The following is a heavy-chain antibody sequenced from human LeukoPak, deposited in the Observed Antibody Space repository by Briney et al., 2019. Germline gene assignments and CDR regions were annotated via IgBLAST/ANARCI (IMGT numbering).Heavy chain of an antibody. CDR3: ARDDPKGSPFDWFDP. CDR1: GFTFSSYA. V-gene: IGHV3-23*01. CDR2: ISGSGGST. Sequence: GGSLRLSCAASGFTFSSYAMSWVRQAPGKGLEWVSAISGSGGSTYYADSVKGRFTISRDNAKNSLYLQMNSLRVEDTAVYYCARDDPKGSPFDWFDPWGQGTLVTVSS. D-gene: IGHD6-13*01. J-gene: IGHJ5*02.